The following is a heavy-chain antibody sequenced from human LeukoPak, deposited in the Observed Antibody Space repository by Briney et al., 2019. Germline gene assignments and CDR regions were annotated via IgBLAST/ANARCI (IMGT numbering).Heavy chain of an antibody. Sequence: GGSLRLSCAASGFIFSSYEMNWVRQAPGKGLEWVSYISSSGSTIYYADSVKGRFTISRDNAKNSLYLQMNSLRAEDTAVYYCARDGGYCSSTSCYYYGMDVWGKGTTVTVSS. D-gene: IGHD2-2*01. CDR3: ARDGGYCSSTSCYYYGMDV. CDR1: GFIFSSYE. J-gene: IGHJ6*04. V-gene: IGHV3-48*03. CDR2: ISSSGSTI.